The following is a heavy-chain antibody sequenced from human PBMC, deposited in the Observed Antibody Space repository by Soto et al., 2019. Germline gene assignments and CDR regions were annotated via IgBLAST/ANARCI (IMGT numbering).Heavy chain of an antibody. V-gene: IGHV4-39*02. CDR2: IHYSGST. CDR3: VVRLGKISSFDY. CDR1: GGSISTSSYY. J-gene: IGHJ4*02. D-gene: IGHD3-16*02. Sequence: QLQMQESGPGLVKPSETLTLTCSISGGSISTSSYYWGWIRQPPGKGLEWIGSIHYSGSTSYNPSLKSRVTMSADTSTNLFSLRLSTVTAADTAVYDCVVRLGKISSFDYWGQGTLVTVAS.